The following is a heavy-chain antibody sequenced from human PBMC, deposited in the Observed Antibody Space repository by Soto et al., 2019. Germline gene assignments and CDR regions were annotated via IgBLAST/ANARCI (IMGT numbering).Heavy chain of an antibody. J-gene: IGHJ4*02. CDR1: GFTFSNYA. D-gene: IGHD2-2*01. CDR2: MTGNGETT. CDR3: ARDCSISSCSLWNY. V-gene: IGHV3-23*01. Sequence: EVQLLESGGGLVQPGGSLRLSCAASGFTFSNYAMTWVRQAPGKGLEWVSGMTGNGETTYYADSVKGRFTVFRENSKNTLYLQMNSLRAEDMAIYYCARDCSISSCSLWNYWGQGTLVTVSS.